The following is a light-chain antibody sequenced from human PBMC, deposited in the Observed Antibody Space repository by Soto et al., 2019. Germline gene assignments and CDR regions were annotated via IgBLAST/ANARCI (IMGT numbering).Light chain of an antibody. J-gene: IGLJ1*01. CDR1: SSDVGGYNY. CDR2: EVS. V-gene: IGLV2-14*01. Sequence: QSALAQPASVSGSPGQSITSSCTGTSSDVGGYNYVSWYQQHPGKVPKLIIHEVSNRPSGVSNRFSGSKSGNTASLTISGLQTEDEADYYCSSHGGSSPFYVFGTGTKVTVL. CDR3: SSHGGSSPFYV.